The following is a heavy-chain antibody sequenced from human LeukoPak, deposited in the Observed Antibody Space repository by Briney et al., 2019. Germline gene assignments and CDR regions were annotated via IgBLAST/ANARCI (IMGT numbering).Heavy chain of an antibody. D-gene: IGHD6-19*01. CDR2: ISAHSGGT. Sequence: APVMLSCNPSGHSFISYGIIWVRLAPGPGHEWMGWISAHSGGTNYAQNLQGRVTMTTDTSTRTAYMELRSLRSDDTAVYYCARVKSSSWYRGLIYWGQGTLVTVSS. V-gene: IGHV1-18*01. J-gene: IGHJ4*02. CDR1: GHSFISYG. CDR3: ARVKSSSWYRGLIY.